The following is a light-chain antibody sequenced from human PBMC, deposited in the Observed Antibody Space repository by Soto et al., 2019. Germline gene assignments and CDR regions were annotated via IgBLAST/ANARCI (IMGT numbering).Light chain of an antibody. CDR1: SSNIGAGYD. Sequence: LTQPPSVSGAPGQRVTISCTGSSSNIGAGYDVHWYLQLPGTAPKLLIYGNTNRPSGVPDRFSGSKSGSSASLAITGLQAEDEADYYCQSHDSSLHASVFGTGTKVTVL. J-gene: IGLJ1*01. CDR2: GNT. CDR3: QSHDSSLHASV. V-gene: IGLV1-40*01.